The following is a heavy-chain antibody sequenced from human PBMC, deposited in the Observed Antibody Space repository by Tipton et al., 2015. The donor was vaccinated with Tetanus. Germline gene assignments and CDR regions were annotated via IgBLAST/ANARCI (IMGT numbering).Heavy chain of an antibody. J-gene: IGHJ4*02. CDR1: GFSLETFG. CDR3: AKDRYDSSGYYYLWDY. CDR2: MYSGGDT. Sequence: SLRLSCVASGFSLETFGINWVRQAPGKGLEWVSVMYSGGDTYYVDSVKGRFIISRDNSKNTLYLQMNSLRAEDTAVYYCAKDRYDSSGYYYLWDYWGQGTLVTVSS. V-gene: IGHV3-23*01. D-gene: IGHD3-22*01.